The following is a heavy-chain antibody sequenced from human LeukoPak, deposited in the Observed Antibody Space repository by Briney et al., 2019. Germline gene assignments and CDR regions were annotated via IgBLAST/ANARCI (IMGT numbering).Heavy chain of an antibody. CDR2: IYSGGTT. V-gene: IGHV3-53*01. J-gene: IGHJ6*02. CDR1: GFTVNNNY. D-gene: IGHD2/OR15-2a*01. Sequence: PGGSLRLSCAASGFTVNNNYMTWVRQARGKGLEWVSVIYSGGTTYYADSVKGRFTISRDNSKNTLYLQMNSLRVDDTAVYYCARDPGIRNGMDVWGQGTTVTVSS. CDR3: ARDPGIRNGMDV.